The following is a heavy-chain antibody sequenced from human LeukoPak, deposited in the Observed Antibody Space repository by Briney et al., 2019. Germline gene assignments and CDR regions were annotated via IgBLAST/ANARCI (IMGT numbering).Heavy chain of an antibody. CDR2: INTDGSST. Sequence: QPGGSLRLSCAASGFTFSSYWMHWVRQAPGKGLVWVSRINTDGSSTSYADSVKGRFTIFRDNAKNTLYLQMNSLRAEDTAVYYCARESGIAAALDLWGQGTLVTVSS. V-gene: IGHV3-74*01. D-gene: IGHD6-13*01. J-gene: IGHJ5*02. CDR3: ARESGIAAALDL. CDR1: GFTFSSYW.